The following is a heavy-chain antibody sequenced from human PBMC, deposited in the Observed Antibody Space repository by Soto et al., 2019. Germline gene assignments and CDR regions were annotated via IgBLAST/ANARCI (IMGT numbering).Heavy chain of an antibody. Sequence: GSSVKVSCKASGYTFTSYDINWVRQATGQGLEWMGWMNPNSGNTGYAQKFQGRVTMTRNTSISTAHMELSSLRSEDTAVYYCARGGVFFFAALTSPFDDWGQGTLVTVSS. D-gene: IGHD2-2*01. V-gene: IGHV1-8*01. J-gene: IGHJ4*02. CDR3: ARGGVFFFAALTSPFDD. CDR2: MNPNSGNT. CDR1: GYTFTSYD.